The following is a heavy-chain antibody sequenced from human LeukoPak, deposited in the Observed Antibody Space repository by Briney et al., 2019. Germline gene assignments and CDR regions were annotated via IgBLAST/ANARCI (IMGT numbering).Heavy chain of an antibody. J-gene: IGHJ5*02. CDR1: GGSISSYY. Sequence: SETLSLTCTVSGGSISSYYWSWIRQPPGKGLEWSGYIYYSGSTNYNPSLKSRVTISVDTSKNQFSLKLSSVTAADTAVYYCARKLERRSGNWFDPWGQGTLVTVSS. V-gene: IGHV4-59*01. CDR3: ARKLERRSGNWFDP. D-gene: IGHD1-1*01. CDR2: IYYSGST.